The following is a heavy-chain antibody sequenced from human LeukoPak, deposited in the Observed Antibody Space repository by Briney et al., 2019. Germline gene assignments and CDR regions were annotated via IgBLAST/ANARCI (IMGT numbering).Heavy chain of an antibody. CDR2: ISGSGGST. V-gene: IGHV3-23*01. CDR1: GFTFSSYA. J-gene: IGHJ3*02. D-gene: IGHD3-16*01. CDR3: AKGGRSGDAFDI. Sequence: GGSLRLSCAASGFTFSSYAMSWVRQAPGKGLEWISAISGSGGSTYYADSVRGRFTISRDNSKNTLCLQVNSLRAEDTAVYHCAKGGRSGDAFDIWGQGTMVTVSS.